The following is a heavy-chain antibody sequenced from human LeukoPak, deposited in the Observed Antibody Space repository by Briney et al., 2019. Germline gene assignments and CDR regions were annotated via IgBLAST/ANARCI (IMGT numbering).Heavy chain of an antibody. V-gene: IGHV3-23*01. Sequence: GGSLRLSCAASGFTFSSYAMSWVRQAPGKGLERVSAISGSGGSTYYADSVKGRFTISRDNSKNTLYLQMNSLRAEDTAVYYCAKEAMYYYDSSVPFDPWGQGTLVTVSS. J-gene: IGHJ5*02. CDR3: AKEAMYYYDSSVPFDP. CDR2: ISGSGGST. D-gene: IGHD3-22*01. CDR1: GFTFSSYA.